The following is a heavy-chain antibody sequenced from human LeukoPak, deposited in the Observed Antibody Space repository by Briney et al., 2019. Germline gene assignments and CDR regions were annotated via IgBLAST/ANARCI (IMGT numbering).Heavy chain of an antibody. Sequence: SETLSLTCTVSGGSISSGSYYWSWIRQPAGKGLEWIGRIYTSGSTNYNPSLKSRVTISVDTSENQFSLKLSSVTAADTAVYYCARAFVDTAMAHYYYYYMDVWGKGTTVTISS. V-gene: IGHV4-61*02. D-gene: IGHD5-18*01. CDR1: GGSISSGSYY. CDR3: ARAFVDTAMAHYYYYYMDV. J-gene: IGHJ6*03. CDR2: IYTSGST.